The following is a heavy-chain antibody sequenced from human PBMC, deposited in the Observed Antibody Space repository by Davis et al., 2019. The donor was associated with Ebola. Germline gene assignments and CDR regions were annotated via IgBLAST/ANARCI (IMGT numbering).Heavy chain of an antibody. Sequence: PGGSLRLSCSASGFTFSSYAMHWVRQAPGKGLEYVSAISDTGRYTYYADSLKGRFTISRDNSKNTLYLQMRSLRPEDTAVYYCVGGVAGIYRWFDPWGQGTLVTVSS. CDR2: ISDTGRYT. CDR3: VGGVAGIYRWFDP. V-gene: IGHV3-64D*06. J-gene: IGHJ5*02. D-gene: IGHD6-19*01. CDR1: GFTFSSYA.